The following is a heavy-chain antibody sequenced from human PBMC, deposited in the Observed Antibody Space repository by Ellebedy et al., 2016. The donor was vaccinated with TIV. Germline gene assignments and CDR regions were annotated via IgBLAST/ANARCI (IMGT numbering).Heavy chain of an antibody. Sequence: MPSETLSLTCAVYGGSFSGYYWSWIRQPPGKGPEWIGEINHSGSTNYNPSLKSRVTISVDTSKNQFSLKLSSVTAADTAVYYCARQRYDYGDPDAFDIWGQGTMVTVSS. D-gene: IGHD4-17*01. CDR3: ARQRYDYGDPDAFDI. CDR2: INHSGST. J-gene: IGHJ3*02. V-gene: IGHV4-34*01. CDR1: GGSFSGYY.